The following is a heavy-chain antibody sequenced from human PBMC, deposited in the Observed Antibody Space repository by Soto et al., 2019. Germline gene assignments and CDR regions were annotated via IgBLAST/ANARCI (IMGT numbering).Heavy chain of an antibody. D-gene: IGHD6-6*01. CDR1: GFTFSSYG. CDR3: ARDFASIAARNDAFDI. Sequence: PGGSLRLSCAASGFTFSSYGMHWVRQAPGKGLEWVAVIWYDGSNKYYADSVKGRFTISRDNSKNTLYLQMNSLRAEDTAVYYCARDFASIAARNDAFDIWGQGTMVTVSS. V-gene: IGHV3-33*01. CDR2: IWYDGSNK. J-gene: IGHJ3*02.